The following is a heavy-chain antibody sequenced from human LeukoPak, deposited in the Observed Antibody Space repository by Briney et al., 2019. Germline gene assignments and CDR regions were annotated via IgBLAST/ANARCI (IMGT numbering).Heavy chain of an antibody. CDR1: GYTFTGYY. J-gene: IGHJ4*02. Sequence: ASVKVSCKASGYTFTGYYMHWVRQAPGQGLEWMGWINPNSGGTNYAQKFQGRVTMTRDTSISTAYMELSRLRSDDTAVYYCVRMVRGVMSPRRYYFDYWGQGTLVTVSS. CDR2: INPNSGGT. CDR3: VRMVRGVMSPRRYYFDY. V-gene: IGHV1-2*02. D-gene: IGHD3-10*01.